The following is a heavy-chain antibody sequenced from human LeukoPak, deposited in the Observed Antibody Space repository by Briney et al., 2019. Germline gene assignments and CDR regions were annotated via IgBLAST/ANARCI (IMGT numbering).Heavy chain of an antibody. V-gene: IGHV4-39*01. CDR3: ASATLGYDFWSGYPGGYYFDY. Sequence: SETLSLTCTVSGGSISSSSYYWGWIRQPPGKGLEWIVSIYYSGSTYYNPSLKSRVTISVDTSKNQFSLKLSSVTAADTAVYYCASATLGYDFWSGYPGGYYFDYWGQGTLVTVSS. CDR2: IYYSGST. CDR1: GGSISSSSYY. J-gene: IGHJ4*02. D-gene: IGHD3-3*01.